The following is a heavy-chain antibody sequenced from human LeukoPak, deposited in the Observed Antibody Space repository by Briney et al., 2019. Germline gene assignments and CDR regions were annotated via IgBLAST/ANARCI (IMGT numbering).Heavy chain of an antibody. J-gene: IGHJ4*02. V-gene: IGHV3-23*01. D-gene: IGHD2-2*03. CDR2: ITGGGGST. CDR1: GFTFSSYA. Sequence: PGGSLRLSCAASGFTFSSYAMSWVRQAPGKGLEWVSTITGGGGSTYYADSVKGRFTISRDSSKNTLYLQMNSLRAEDTAVYYCAKGPFPPMDSMIDYWGQGTLVTVSS. CDR3: AKGPFPPMDSMIDY.